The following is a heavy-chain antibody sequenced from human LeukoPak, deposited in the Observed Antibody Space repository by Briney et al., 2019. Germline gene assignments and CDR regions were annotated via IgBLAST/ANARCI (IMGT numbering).Heavy chain of an antibody. CDR1: GFTFSSCA. CDR2: ISGSGGST. CDR3: AKGSYSSGWYESDY. J-gene: IGHJ4*02. Sequence: PGGSLRLSCAASGFTFSSCAMTWVRQAPGKGLEWVSGISGSGGSTYYADSVKGRFTISRDNSKNTLYLQMNSPRAEDTAVYYCAKGSYSSGWYESDYWGQGTLVTVSS. D-gene: IGHD6-19*01. V-gene: IGHV3-23*01.